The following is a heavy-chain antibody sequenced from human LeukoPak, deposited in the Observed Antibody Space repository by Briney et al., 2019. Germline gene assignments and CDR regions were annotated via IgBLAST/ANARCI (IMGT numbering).Heavy chain of an antibody. D-gene: IGHD6-6*01. CDR1: GGTFSSYA. J-gene: IGHJ4*02. CDR3: ARGYSSSAAYDY. Sequence: ASVKVSCKASGGTFSSYAISWVRQAPGQGLEWMGGIIPIFGTANYARKFQGRVTMTTDTSTSTAYMELRSLRSDNTAVYYCARGYSSSAAYDYWGQGTLVTVSS. CDR2: IIPIFGTA. V-gene: IGHV1-69*05.